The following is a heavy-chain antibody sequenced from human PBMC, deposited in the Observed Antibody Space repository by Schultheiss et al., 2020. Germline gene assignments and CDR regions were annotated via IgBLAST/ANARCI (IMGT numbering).Heavy chain of an antibody. CDR3: ATFSNSWSVWFDP. CDR2: IYYSGST. Sequence: SETLSLTCTVSGGSISSGGYYWSWIRQHPGKGLEWIGYIYYSGSTNYNPSLKSRVTISLGTSKTDFSLKLFSVTAADTAVYYCATFSNSWSVWFDPWGQGTLVTVSS. CDR1: GGSISSGGYY. J-gene: IGHJ5*02. V-gene: IGHV4-61*03. D-gene: IGHD3-3*01.